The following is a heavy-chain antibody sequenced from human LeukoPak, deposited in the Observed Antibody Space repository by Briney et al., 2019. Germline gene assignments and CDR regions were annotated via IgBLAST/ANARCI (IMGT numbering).Heavy chain of an antibody. CDR3: ARGASGXDLKFXP. D-gene: IGHD5-12*01. CDR1: GYTFPGYY. V-gene: IGHV1-2*06. J-gene: IGHJ5*02. Sequence: GSVKVSCKASGYTFPGYYIHWVRQAPGQGLEWMGRINPKSGNTNYAQKFQGRVTVSRDTSISTTYLELNTLTSDDTAVYYCARGASGXDLKFXPWGQGTLVTXSS. CDR2: INPKSGNT.